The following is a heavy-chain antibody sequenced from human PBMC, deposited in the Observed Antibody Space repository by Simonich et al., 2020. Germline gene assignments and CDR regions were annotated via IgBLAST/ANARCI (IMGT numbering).Heavy chain of an antibody. Sequence: QVQLVQSGAEVKTPGASVKVSCMASGYTFPSYGISWVRQAPGQGLEWMGRSNAYKGNTNYAQKLKGRVTRTTDKSTSTAYRERRSLRTDDTAVYYCARASRGTWWYYYFDYWGQGTLVTVSS. J-gene: IGHJ4*02. V-gene: IGHV1-18*01. CDR1: GYTFPSYG. D-gene: IGHD2-15*01. CDR2: SNAYKGNT. CDR3: ARASRGTWWYYYFDY.